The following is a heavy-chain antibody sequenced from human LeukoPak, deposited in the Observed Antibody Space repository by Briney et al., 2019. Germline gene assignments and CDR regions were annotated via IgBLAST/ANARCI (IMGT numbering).Heavy chain of an antibody. V-gene: IGHV1-24*01. CDR3: ASTTQDCSSTSCPTEFDY. CDR1: GYTLTELS. J-gene: IGHJ4*02. Sequence: ASVKVSCKVSGYTLTELSMHWVRQAPGKGLEWMGGFDPEDGETIYAQKFQGRVTMTEDTPTDTAYMELSSLRSEDTAVYYCASTTQDCSSTSCPTEFDYWGQGTLVTVSS. CDR2: FDPEDGET. D-gene: IGHD2-2*01.